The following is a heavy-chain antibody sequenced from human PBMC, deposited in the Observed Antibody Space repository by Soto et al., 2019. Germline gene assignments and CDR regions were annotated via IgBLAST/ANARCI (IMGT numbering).Heavy chain of an antibody. J-gene: IGHJ5*02. CDR3: ARSLSRWFDP. CDR2: IYYSGST. V-gene: IGHV4-59*01. Sequence: SETLSLTCTVSGGSISSYYWSWIRQPPGKGLEWIGYIYYSGSTNYNPSLKSRVTISVDTSKNQFSLKLSSVTAADTAVYYCARSLSRWFDPWGQGTPVTVSS. CDR1: GGSISSYY.